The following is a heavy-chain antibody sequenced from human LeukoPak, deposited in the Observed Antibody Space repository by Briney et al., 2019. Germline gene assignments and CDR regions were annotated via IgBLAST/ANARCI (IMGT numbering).Heavy chain of an antibody. V-gene: IGHV4-34*01. CDR3: ARDRNYYGSGSYYPPLYYYYGMDV. Sequence: SETLSLTCAVYGGSFSGYYWSWIRQPPGKGLEWIGETNHSGSTNYNPSLKSRVTISVDTSKNQFSLKLSSVTAADTAVYYCARDRNYYGSGSYYPPLYYYYGMDVWGQGTTVTVSS. CDR2: TNHSGST. CDR1: GGSFSGYY. J-gene: IGHJ6*02. D-gene: IGHD3-10*01.